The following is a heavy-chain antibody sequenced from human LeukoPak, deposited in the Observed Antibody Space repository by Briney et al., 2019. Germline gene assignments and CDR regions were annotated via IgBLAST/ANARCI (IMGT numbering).Heavy chain of an antibody. J-gene: IGHJ4*02. Sequence: ASVKVSCKASGYTFTSYGISWVRQAPGQGLEWIGWISAYNGNTNYAQKLQGRVTMTTDTSTSTAYMELRSLRSEDTAVYYCARDNDSRDPPHFDYWGQGTLVTVSS. CDR2: ISAYNGNT. CDR3: ARDNDSRDPPHFDY. D-gene: IGHD3-16*01. V-gene: IGHV1-18*01. CDR1: GYTFTSYG.